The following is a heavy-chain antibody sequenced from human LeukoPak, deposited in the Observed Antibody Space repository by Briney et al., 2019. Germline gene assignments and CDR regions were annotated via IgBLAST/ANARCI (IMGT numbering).Heavy chain of an antibody. J-gene: IGHJ5*02. CDR1: GYTFTSYY. CDR2: IDPSGGST. V-gene: IGHV1-46*01. Sequence: ASVKVSCKASGYTFTSYYMHWVRQAPGQGLEWMGIIDPSGGSTNYAQKFQGRVTMTRDTSTSTVYMELSSLRFEDTAVHYCARDVAGTNWFDPWGQGTRVTVSS. CDR3: ARDVAGTNWFDP. D-gene: IGHD6-19*01.